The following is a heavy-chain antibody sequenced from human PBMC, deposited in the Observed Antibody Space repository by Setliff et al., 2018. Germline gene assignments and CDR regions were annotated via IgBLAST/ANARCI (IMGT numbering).Heavy chain of an antibody. D-gene: IGHD6-13*01. Sequence: ASETLSLTCTVSGGSISSSSYYWGWIRQPPGKGLEWIGSIYYSGSTYYNPSLKSRVTISVDTSKNQFSLKLSSVTAADTAVYYCAREARYSSSWYYYYYGMDVWGQGTTVTVSS. CDR2: IYYSGST. CDR3: AREARYSSSWYYYYYGMDV. V-gene: IGHV4-39*07. J-gene: IGHJ6*02. CDR1: GGSISSSSYY.